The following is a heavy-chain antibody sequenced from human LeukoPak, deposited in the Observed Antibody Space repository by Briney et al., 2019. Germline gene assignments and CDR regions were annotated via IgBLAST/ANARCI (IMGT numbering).Heavy chain of an antibody. Sequence: GGSLRLSCAASGFTFDDYAMHWVRQAPGKGLEWVSGISWNSGSIGYADSVKGRFTISRDNAKNSLYLQMNGLRAEDTALYYCAKGAEMATKTLLNWFDPWGQGTLVTVSS. CDR2: ISWNSGSI. J-gene: IGHJ5*02. CDR3: AKGAEMATKTLLNWFDP. D-gene: IGHD5-24*01. CDR1: GFTFDDYA. V-gene: IGHV3-9*01.